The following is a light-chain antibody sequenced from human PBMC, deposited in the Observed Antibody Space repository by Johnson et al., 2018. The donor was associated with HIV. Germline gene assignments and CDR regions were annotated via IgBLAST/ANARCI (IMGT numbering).Light chain of an antibody. J-gene: IGLJ1*01. CDR2: DNN. CDR1: SSNIGNNY. Sequence: QSVLTQPPSVSAAPGQKVTISCSGSSSNIGNNYVSWYQQLPGTAPKLLIYDNNKRPSGIPDRFSGSKSATSATLGITGLQTGDEADYYCGTWDSSLTLYVFGTGTKVTVL. V-gene: IGLV1-51*01. CDR3: GTWDSSLTLYV.